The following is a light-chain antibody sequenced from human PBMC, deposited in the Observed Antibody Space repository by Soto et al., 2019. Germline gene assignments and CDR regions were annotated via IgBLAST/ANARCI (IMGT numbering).Light chain of an antibody. J-gene: IGKJ2*01. Sequence: DIQLTQSPSTLSASIGDRVTITCRASQSISTWLAWYQQKPGTAPKLLIYKASTLESGVPSRFSGSRSGTEFTLTVSSLQPDEFGTYYCQQYNDSFPYTFGQGTKLESK. CDR2: KAS. CDR1: QSISTW. CDR3: QQYNDSFPYT. V-gene: IGKV1-5*03.